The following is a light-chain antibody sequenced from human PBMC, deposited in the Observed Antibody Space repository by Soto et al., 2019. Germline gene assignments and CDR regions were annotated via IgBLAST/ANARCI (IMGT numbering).Light chain of an antibody. CDR2: DVS. J-gene: IGLJ2*01. CDR1: SSDVGGYNY. Sequence: QSALTQPRSVSGSPGQSVTISCTGISSDVGGYNYVSWYQQHPGKAPKLMIYDVSKRPSGVPDRFSGSKSGNTASLTISGLQAEDEADYYCCSYAGSYTSGVVFGGGTKVTVL. CDR3: CSYAGSYTSGVV. V-gene: IGLV2-11*01.